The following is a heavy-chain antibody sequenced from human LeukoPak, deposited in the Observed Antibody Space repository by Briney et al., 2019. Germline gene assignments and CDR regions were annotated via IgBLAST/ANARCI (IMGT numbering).Heavy chain of an antibody. J-gene: IGHJ4*02. CDR2: INHSGST. Sequence: SETLSLTCAVYGGSFSGYYWSWIRQPPGKGLEWIGEINHSGSTNYNPSLKSRVTISVDTSKNQFSLKLSSVTAADTAVYYCARGLNNVDTALYYFDYWGQGTLVTVSS. CDR1: GGSFSGYY. CDR3: ARGLNNVDTALYYFDY. V-gene: IGHV4-34*01. D-gene: IGHD5-18*01.